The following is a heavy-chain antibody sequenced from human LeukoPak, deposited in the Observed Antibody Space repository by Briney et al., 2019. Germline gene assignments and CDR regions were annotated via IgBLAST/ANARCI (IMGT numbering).Heavy chain of an antibody. CDR1: GFTVSSNY. Sequence: PGGSLRLSCAASGFTVSSNYMSWVRQAPGKGLEWVSAISGSGGSTYYADSVKGRFTISRDNSKNTLYLQMNSLRAEDTAVYYCAKVWRYSYGYLDYWGQGTLVTVSS. V-gene: IGHV3-23*01. CDR3: AKVWRYSYGYLDY. D-gene: IGHD5-18*01. CDR2: ISGSGGST. J-gene: IGHJ4*02.